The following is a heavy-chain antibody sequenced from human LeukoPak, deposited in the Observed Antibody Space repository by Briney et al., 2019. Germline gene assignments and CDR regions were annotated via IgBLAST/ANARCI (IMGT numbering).Heavy chain of an antibody. D-gene: IGHD6-13*01. CDR3: ARQPQDSSSWYYFDY. CDR1: GYSFTRYW. V-gene: IGHV5-51*01. CDR2: IYPGDSES. J-gene: IGHJ4*02. Sequence: GESLKISCKGSGYSFTRYWIGWVRPLPGKGLEWMGIIYPGDSESRYSPSFEGQVTISADKSISTAYLQWSSLKASDTAMYYCARQPQDSSSWYYFDYWGQGTLVTVSS.